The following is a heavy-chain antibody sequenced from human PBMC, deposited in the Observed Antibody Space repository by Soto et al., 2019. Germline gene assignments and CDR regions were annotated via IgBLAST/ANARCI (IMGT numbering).Heavy chain of an antibody. CDR3: AKEMVASTVADFFEY. V-gene: IGHV3-23*01. CDR1: GFTFSSYS. Sequence: GGSLRLSCAASGFTFSSYSMNWVRQAPGKGLEWVSYITGSGGGTYYADSVKGRFTISRDNSKSTLYLQMPNLRADDTAVYYCAKEMVASTVADFFEYWGQGTLVTVSS. CDR2: ITGSGGGT. J-gene: IGHJ4*02. D-gene: IGHD6-19*01.